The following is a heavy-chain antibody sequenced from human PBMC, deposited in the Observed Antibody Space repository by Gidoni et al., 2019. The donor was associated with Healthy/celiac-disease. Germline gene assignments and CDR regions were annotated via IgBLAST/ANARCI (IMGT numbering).Heavy chain of an antibody. CDR2: INHSGST. CDR3: ARERTRRDPLLWFRELNWFDP. V-gene: IGHV4-34*01. CDR1: GGSFSGYY. J-gene: IGHJ5*02. Sequence: QVQLQQWGAGLLKPSETLSLTCAVSGGSFSGYYWSWIRQPPGKGLEWIGEINHSGSTNYNPSLKCRVTISVDTSKNQFSRKLSSVTAADTAVYYCARERTRRDPLLWFRELNWFDPWGQGTLVTVSS. D-gene: IGHD3-10*01.